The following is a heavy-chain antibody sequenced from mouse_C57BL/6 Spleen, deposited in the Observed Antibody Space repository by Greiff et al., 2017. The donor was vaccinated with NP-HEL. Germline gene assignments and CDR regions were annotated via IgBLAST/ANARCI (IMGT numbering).Heavy chain of an antibody. CDR1: GFTFSSYG. D-gene: IGHD2-4*01. V-gene: IGHV5-6*01. J-gene: IGHJ3*01. CDR3: ARQNYDYDEAWFAY. CDR2: ISSGGSYT. Sequence: EVQRVESGGDLVKPGGSLKLSCAASGFTFSSYGMSWVRQTPDQRLEWVATISSGGSYTYYPDSVKGRFTISRDNAKNTLYLQMSSLKSEDTAMYYCARQNYDYDEAWFAYWGQGTLVTVSA.